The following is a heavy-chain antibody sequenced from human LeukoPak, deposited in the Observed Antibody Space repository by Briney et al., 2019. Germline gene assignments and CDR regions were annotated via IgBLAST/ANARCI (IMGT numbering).Heavy chain of an antibody. Sequence: GASVKVSCKASGYTFTNYGISWVRQAPGQGLEWMGWISAYNGNTNYAQRLQGRVTMTTDTSTSTAYMELRSLRSDDTAVYYCARVLDYYDSSGYPLYYWGQGTLVTVSS. CDR1: GYTFTNYG. D-gene: IGHD3-22*01. V-gene: IGHV1-18*01. J-gene: IGHJ4*02. CDR3: ARVLDYYDSSGYPLYY. CDR2: ISAYNGNT.